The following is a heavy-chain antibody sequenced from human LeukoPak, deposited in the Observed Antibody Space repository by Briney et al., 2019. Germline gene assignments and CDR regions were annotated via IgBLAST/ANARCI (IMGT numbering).Heavy chain of an antibody. CDR2: IGRSGDNI. D-gene: IGHD7-27*01. V-gene: IGHV3-23*01. CDR3: AKYTQTGDPSHY. J-gene: IGHJ4*02. CDR1: RFTFSSYA. Sequence: GGSLRLSCAASRFTFSSYAMTWVRQAPGKGLEWVSVIGRSGDNIHYADSVKGRFTISRDNSKNTVYLQMNSLRAEDTAVYYCAKYTQTGDPSHYWGQGTLVAVSS.